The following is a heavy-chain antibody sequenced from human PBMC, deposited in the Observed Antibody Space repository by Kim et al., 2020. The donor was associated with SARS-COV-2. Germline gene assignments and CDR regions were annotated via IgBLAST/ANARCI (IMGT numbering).Heavy chain of an antibody. V-gene: IGHV3-43*02. CDR1: GFTFDDYV. J-gene: IGHJ6*02. Sequence: GGSLRLSCAASGFTFDDYVMHWVRQAPGKGLEWVSLISGDGDSTYYVDSVKGRFTISRDNSKNTLYLQMNSLRTEDTALYYCAKDRVLRLGEPRRGMDVWGQGTTVTVSS. CDR2: ISGDGDST. D-gene: IGHD3-16*01. CDR3: AKDRVLRLGEPRRGMDV.